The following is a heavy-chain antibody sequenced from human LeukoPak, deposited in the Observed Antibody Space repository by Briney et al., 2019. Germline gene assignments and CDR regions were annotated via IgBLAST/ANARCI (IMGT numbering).Heavy chain of an antibody. Sequence: ASVKVSCKASGYTFSNYCMHWVRQAPGQGLEWLGIINPSLHIPIYAQTFQGRVTMTTDMSTSTFYMELSNLVSEDTAVYYCAKDPLDISTGNYDELDIWGQGTMVTVSS. V-gene: IGHV1-46*01. D-gene: IGHD3-9*01. CDR1: GYTFSNYC. CDR3: AKDPLDISTGNYDELDI. J-gene: IGHJ3*02. CDR2: INPSLHIP.